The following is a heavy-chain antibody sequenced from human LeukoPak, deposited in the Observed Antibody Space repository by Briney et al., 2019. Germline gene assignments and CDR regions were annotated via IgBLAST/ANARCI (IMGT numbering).Heavy chain of an antibody. V-gene: IGHV3-21*04. D-gene: IGHD3-10*01. CDR1: GFTFSSYS. Sequence: GGSLRLSCAASGFTFSSYSMNWVRQAPGKGLEWVSSISSSSSYIYYADSVKGRFTISRDNAKNSLYLQMNSLRAEDTAVYYCAKTALLWFGELLWGPKDDYGMDVWGQGTTVTVSS. J-gene: IGHJ6*02. CDR2: ISSSSSYI. CDR3: AKTALLWFGELLWGPKDDYGMDV.